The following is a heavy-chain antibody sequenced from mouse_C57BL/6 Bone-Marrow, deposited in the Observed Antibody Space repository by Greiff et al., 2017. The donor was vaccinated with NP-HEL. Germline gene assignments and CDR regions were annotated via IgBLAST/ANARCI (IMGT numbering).Heavy chain of an antibody. CDR2: IYPGDGDT. J-gene: IGHJ4*01. Sequence: QVQLKESGAELVKPGASVKISCKASGYAFSSYWMNWVKQRPGKGLEWIGQIYPGDGDTNYNGKFKGKATLTADKSSSTAYMQLSSLTSEDSAVYFCARETVVAYYAMDYWGQGTSVTVSS. CDR3: ARETVVAYYAMDY. V-gene: IGHV1-80*01. CDR1: GYAFSSYW. D-gene: IGHD1-1*01.